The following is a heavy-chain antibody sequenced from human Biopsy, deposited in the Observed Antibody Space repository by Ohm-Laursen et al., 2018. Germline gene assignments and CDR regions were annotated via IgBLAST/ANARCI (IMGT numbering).Heavy chain of an antibody. CDR2: ISGSGGST. CDR1: GFSFDNYA. D-gene: IGHD2-2*02. V-gene: IGHV3-23*01. J-gene: IGHJ4*02. CDR3: AKGGYCTTTSCYMDVDY. Sequence: GSLRLSCTASGFSFDNYAMNWVRQAPGKGLEWVSTISGSGGSTYYADSVKGRFTISRDASKNTLYLLMNSLRAEDTAMYYCAKGGYCTTTSCYMDVDYWGQGTLVIVSS.